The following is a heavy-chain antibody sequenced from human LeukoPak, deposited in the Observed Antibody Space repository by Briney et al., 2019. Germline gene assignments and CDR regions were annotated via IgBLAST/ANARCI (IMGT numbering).Heavy chain of an antibody. D-gene: IGHD3-3*01. CDR2: IYYSGST. CDR3: ARTNSHYDFWSGSRWFDP. V-gene: IGHV4-39*01. CDR1: GGSISSSSYY. J-gene: IGHJ5*02. Sequence: PSETLSLTCTVSGGSISSSSYYWGWIRQPPGKGLEWIGSIYYSGSTYYNPSLKSRVTISVDTSKNHFSLKLSSVTAADTAVYYCARTNSHYDFWSGSRWFDPWGQGTLVTVSS.